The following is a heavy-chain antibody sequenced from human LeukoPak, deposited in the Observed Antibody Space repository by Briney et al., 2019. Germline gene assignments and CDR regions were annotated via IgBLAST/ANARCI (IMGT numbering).Heavy chain of an antibody. J-gene: IGHJ4*02. CDR2: MNPNSGNT. D-gene: IGHD2-2*01. V-gene: IGHV1-8*01. CDR3: ARDHCSSTSCYPTN. CDR1: GYND. Sequence: ASVKVSCKASGYNDINWVRQATGQGLEWMGWMNPNSGNTGYAQKFQGRVTMTRNTSISTAYMELSSLRSEDTAVYYCARDHCSSTSCYPTNWGQGTLVTVSS.